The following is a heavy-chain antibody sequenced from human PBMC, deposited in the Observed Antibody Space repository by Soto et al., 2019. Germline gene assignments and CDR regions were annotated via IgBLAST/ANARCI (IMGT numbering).Heavy chain of an antibody. CDR3: ARGSSTVTPDDYFDY. D-gene: IGHD4-17*01. CDR2: IWYDGSNK. CDR1: GFTFSSYG. J-gene: IGHJ4*02. Sequence: PGGSLRLSCAASGFTFSSYGMHWVRQAPGKGLEWVAVIWYDGSNKYYADSVRGRFTISRDNSKNTLNLQMNSLRAEDTAVYYCARGSSTVTPDDYFDYWGQGTLVTVSS. V-gene: IGHV3-33*01.